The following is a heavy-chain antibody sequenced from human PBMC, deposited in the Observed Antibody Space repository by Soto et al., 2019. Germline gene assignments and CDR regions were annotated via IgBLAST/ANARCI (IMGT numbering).Heavy chain of an antibody. CDR1: GGAFNNYG. V-gene: IGHV1-69*01. CDR3: ARDGNLSSSYGDFDY. D-gene: IGHD6-6*01. Sequence: QVELVQSGAEVKKPGSSVRVSCKASGGAFNNYGFTWVRQASGQGLEWMGQIIPLFSTTHYAQKFQGRVSITADGPTSPVHMELSSLTSEDTAVYYCARDGNLSSSYGDFDYWGQGTLVIVSS. CDR2: IIPLFSTT. J-gene: IGHJ4*02.